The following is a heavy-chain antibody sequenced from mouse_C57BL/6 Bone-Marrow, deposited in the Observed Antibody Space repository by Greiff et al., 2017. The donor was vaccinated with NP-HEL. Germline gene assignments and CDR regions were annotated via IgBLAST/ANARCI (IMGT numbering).Heavy chain of an antibody. Sequence: VQLQQPGAELVKPGASVKLSCKASGYTFTSYWMHWVKQRPGQGLEWIGMIHPSSGSTNYNEKFKSKATLTVDKSSSTAYMQLSSLTSEDSAVYYCARRGLGYAMDYWGQGTSVTVSS. J-gene: IGHJ4*01. CDR1: GYTFTSYW. D-gene: IGHD4-1*01. V-gene: IGHV1-64*01. CDR2: IHPSSGST. CDR3: ARRGLGYAMDY.